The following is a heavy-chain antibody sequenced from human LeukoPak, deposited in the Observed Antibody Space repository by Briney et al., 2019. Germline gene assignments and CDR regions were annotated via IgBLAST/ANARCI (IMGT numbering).Heavy chain of an antibody. J-gene: IGHJ6*03. D-gene: IGHD2-2*01. CDR1: GGTFSSYA. V-gene: IGHV1-69*13. Sequence: RASVKVSCKASGGTFSSYAISWVRQAPGQGLEWMGGIIPIFGTANYAQKFQGRVTITADESTSTAYMELSSLRSEDTAVYYCARGGCSSTSSPSYSYYYMDVGAKGP. CDR3: ARGGCSSTSSPSYSYYYMDV. CDR2: IIPIFGTA.